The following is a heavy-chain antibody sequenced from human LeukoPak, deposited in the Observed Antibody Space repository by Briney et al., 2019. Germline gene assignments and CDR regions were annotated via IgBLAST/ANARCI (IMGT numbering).Heavy chain of an antibody. Sequence: PGGSLRLSCAVSGFTVTSNYMSWVRQAPGEGLEWVSFIYSGDTTYYAGSVKGRFTIFRDNSNNTLYLQMNSLRAEDTAVYYCARRGYGDYATFDYWGQGTLVTVSS. CDR1: GFTVTSNY. V-gene: IGHV3-66*04. CDR2: IYSGDTT. CDR3: ARRGYGDYATFDY. J-gene: IGHJ4*02. D-gene: IGHD4-17*01.